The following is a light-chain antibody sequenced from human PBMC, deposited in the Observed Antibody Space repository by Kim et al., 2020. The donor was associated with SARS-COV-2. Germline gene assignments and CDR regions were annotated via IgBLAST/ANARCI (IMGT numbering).Light chain of an antibody. CDR1: NIGGKS. V-gene: IGLV3-21*04. Sequence: SYELTQPPSVSVAPGKTARISCGGNNIGGKSVHWYQQRPGQAPVLVIYYDSDRPSGIPERFSGSNSGNTATLTISRVEAGDEADYYCQVWDSSSDHSVFG. CDR3: QVWDSSSDHSV. J-gene: IGLJ2*01. CDR2: YDS.